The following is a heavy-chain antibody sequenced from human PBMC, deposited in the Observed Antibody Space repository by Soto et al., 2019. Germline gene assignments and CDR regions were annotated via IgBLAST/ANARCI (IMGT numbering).Heavy chain of an antibody. J-gene: IGHJ6*03. Sequence: EVQLVESGGGLVQPGGSLRLSCAASGFTFSSYSMNWVRQAPGKGLEWVSYISSSSSTIYYADSVKGRFTISRDNAKNSLYLQMNSLRAEDTAVYYCARVYCTNVVCYTLYYYYYMDVWGKGTTVTVSS. CDR2: ISSSSSTI. V-gene: IGHV3-48*01. CDR1: GFTFSSYS. CDR3: ARVYCTNVVCYTLYYYYYMDV. D-gene: IGHD2-8*01.